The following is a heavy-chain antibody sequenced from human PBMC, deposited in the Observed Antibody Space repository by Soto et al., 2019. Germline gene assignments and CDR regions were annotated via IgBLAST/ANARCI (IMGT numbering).Heavy chain of an antibody. Sequence: GGSLRLSCTVSGFTFSNAWMTWVRQAPGKGLEWVGRIKSKTDDGTTYYADSVKGRFTISRDNSKNTLYLQMNSLRAEDTAVYYCAKDTVVDRFLEWLSGHYYYGMDVWGQGTTVTVSS. CDR3: AKDTVVDRFLEWLSGHYYYGMDV. V-gene: IGHV3-15*01. CDR1: GFTFSNAW. CDR2: IKSKTDDGTT. D-gene: IGHD3-3*01. J-gene: IGHJ6*02.